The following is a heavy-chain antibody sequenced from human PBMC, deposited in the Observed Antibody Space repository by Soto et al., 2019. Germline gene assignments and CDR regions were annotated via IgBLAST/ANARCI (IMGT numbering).Heavy chain of an antibody. CDR3: ARASVGARFTDY. CDR1: GGSISSSSYY. CDR2: IYYSGTT. V-gene: IGHV4-39*07. J-gene: IGHJ4*02. D-gene: IGHD1-26*01. Sequence: PSETLSLTCTVSGGSISSSSYYWGWIRQPPGKGLEWIGRIYYSGTTNYNPSLKSRVTISVDTSKNQFSLKLSSVTAADTAVYYCARASVGARFTDYWGQGTLVTVSS.